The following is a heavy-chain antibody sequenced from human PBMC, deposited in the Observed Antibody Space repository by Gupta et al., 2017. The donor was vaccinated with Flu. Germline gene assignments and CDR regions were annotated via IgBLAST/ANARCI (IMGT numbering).Heavy chain of an antibody. CDR3: ARVLTTPHSGDYFDY. D-gene: IGHD6-19*01. CDR2: ISAYSGNA. J-gene: IGHJ4*02. Sequence: QVQLVQSGAEVKKPRAAVKVLCKASGYSVTSYGSMWLRRASGQGLEWMGWISAYSGNANEARKLQGRVTMTTDTSTSTAYMGLRSLRSDDTAVYYCARVLTTPHSGDYFDYWGQGTLVTVSS. CDR1: GYSVTSYG. V-gene: IGHV1-18*01.